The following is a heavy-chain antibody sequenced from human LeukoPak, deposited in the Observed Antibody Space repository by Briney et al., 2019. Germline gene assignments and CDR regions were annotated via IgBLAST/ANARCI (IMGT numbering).Heavy chain of an antibody. CDR3: ARGGVADRILFDY. D-gene: IGHD2-15*01. CDR2: ISSSSSYI. CDR1: GFTFSSYS. J-gene: IGHJ4*02. V-gene: IGHV3-21*01. Sequence: GGSLILSCAASGFTFSSYSMNWVRQAPGKGLEWVSSISSSSSYIYYADSVKGRFTISRDNAKNSLYLQMNSLRAEDTAVYYCARGGVADRILFDYWGQGTLVTVSS.